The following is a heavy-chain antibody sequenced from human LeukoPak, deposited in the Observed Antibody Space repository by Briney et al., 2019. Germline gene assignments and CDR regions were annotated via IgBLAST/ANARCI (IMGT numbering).Heavy chain of an antibody. J-gene: IGHJ5*02. CDR3: ARSLRTTVTKGPGGKNWFDP. D-gene: IGHD4-17*01. V-gene: IGHV1-2*02. CDR1: GYTFTGYY. CDR2: INPNSGGT. Sequence: ASVTVSFTASGYTFTGYYMHWVRQAPGQGLEWMGWINPNSGGTNYAQKFQGRVTMTRDTSISTAYMELSRLRSDDTAVYYCARSLRTTVTKGPGGKNWFDPWGQGTLVTVSS.